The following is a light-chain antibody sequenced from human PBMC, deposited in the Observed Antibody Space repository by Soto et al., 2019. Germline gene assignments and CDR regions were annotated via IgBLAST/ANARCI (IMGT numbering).Light chain of an antibody. CDR1: QDISNF. J-gene: IGKJ4*01. V-gene: IGKV1-27*01. CDR3: QKYNSVPLT. Sequence: DIQMTQSPSSLYASVGDRVSISGRASQDISNFLAWYQQKPGKVPQLLLYGAFTLQSGVPTRFSGSGSRTDFTLTISSLQPEDVATYYCQKYNSVPLTFGGGTKVEIK. CDR2: GAF.